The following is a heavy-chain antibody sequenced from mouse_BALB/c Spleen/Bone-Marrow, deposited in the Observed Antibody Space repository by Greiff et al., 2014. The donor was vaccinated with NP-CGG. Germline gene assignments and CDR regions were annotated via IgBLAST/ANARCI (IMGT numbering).Heavy chain of an antibody. J-gene: IGHJ3*01. CDR2: ISDGGTYT. Sequence: DAHLVESGGGLVKPGGSLKLSCAASGFTFRDYYMYWVRQTPEKRLEWVATISDGGTYTYYSDSVKGRFTISRDKAKNNLYLQMTNLMSEDTAMYRCVRDGDYRYAWFSYWGQGTLVTVSA. D-gene: IGHD2-14*01. V-gene: IGHV5-4*02. CDR3: VRDGDYRYAWFSY. CDR1: GFTFRDYY.